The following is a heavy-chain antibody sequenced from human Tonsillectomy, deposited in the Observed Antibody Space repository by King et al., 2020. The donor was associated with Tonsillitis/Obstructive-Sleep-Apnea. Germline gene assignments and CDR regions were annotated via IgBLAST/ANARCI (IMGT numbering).Heavy chain of an antibody. D-gene: IGHD6-13*01. CDR2: ISARRSTI. Sequence: VQLVESGGGLLQPGGSLRLSCAASGFVFSSFEMNWVRQAPGKGLEWVSYISARRSTIYYADSVKGRYTISRDNAKNSLFLQMNSLRAEDTAVYYCAREMGIATTGYFDYWGQGTLVTVSS. CDR1: GFVFSSFE. J-gene: IGHJ4*02. V-gene: IGHV3-48*03. CDR3: AREMGIATTGYFDY.